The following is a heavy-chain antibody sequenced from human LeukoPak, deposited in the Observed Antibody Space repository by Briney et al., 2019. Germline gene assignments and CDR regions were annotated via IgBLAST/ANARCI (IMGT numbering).Heavy chain of an antibody. J-gene: IGHJ4*02. Sequence: GGSLRLSCAASGFTFTSYAMTWVRQAPGKGLEWVSAISGSGGSTYYADSVKGRFTISRDNSKNTLYLQMNSLRAEDTAVYYCAKDSGSSGWHPPDYWGQGTLVTVSS. V-gene: IGHV3-23*01. D-gene: IGHD6-19*01. CDR1: GFTFTSYA. CDR3: AKDSGSSGWHPPDY. CDR2: ISGSGGST.